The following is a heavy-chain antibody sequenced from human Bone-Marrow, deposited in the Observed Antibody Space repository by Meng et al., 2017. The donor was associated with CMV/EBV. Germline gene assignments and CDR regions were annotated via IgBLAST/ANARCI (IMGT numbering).Heavy chain of an antibody. V-gene: IGHV3-7*01. CDR3: ARWVTASYSRGYSYGREDY. D-gene: IGHD5-18*01. CDR2: IKQDGSEK. Sequence: GESLKISCAASGFTFSSYWMSWVRQAPGKGLEWVANIKQDGSEKYYVDSVKGRFTISRDNAKNSLYLQMNSLRAEDTAVYYCARWVTASYSRGYSYGREDYWGQGTLVTVSS. J-gene: IGHJ4*02. CDR1: GFTFSSYW.